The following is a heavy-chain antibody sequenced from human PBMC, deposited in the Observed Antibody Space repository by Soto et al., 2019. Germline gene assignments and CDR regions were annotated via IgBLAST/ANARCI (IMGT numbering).Heavy chain of an antibody. V-gene: IGHV1-24*01. CDR3: TTGTLQYSSSSGWFDP. CDR2: FDPEDGET. CDR1: GYTITELS. J-gene: IGHJ5*02. D-gene: IGHD6-6*01. Sequence: ASVKVSCNVCGYTITELSMHGVRQAPGKGLEWMGGFDPEDGETIYAQKFQGRVTMTEDTSTDTAYMELSSLRSEDTAVYYCTTGTLQYSSSSGWFDPWGQGTLVTVSS.